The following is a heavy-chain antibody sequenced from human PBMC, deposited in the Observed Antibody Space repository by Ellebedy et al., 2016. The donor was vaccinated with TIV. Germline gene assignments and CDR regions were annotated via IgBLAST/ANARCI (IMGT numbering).Heavy chain of an antibody. CDR3: ATLSGRHSFALDI. Sequence: GESLKISXAASGFTFNTHAMHWVRQAPGKGLEWVAVISFAGTNEYYADSVQGRFTISRDNSKNTLYLQMSSLRPEDTAMYYCATLSGRHSFALDIWGHGTMVTVSS. CDR2: ISFAGTNE. J-gene: IGHJ3*02. V-gene: IGHV3-30*04. D-gene: IGHD1-26*01. CDR1: GFTFNTHA.